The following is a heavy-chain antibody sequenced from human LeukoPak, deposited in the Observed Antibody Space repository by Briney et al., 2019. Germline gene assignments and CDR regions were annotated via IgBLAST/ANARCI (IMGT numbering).Heavy chain of an antibody. J-gene: IGHJ4*02. CDR1: EGIISSYA. CDR2: SVPIFGTA. Sequence: SVKFSCNAAEGIISSYAICWVRQAAEQGLGWRGMSVPIFGTANYAKKFQGRVTISADESTRTAYMERSRLRSEHRAVYYCARDWYYYDSSGFFYPLRYWGQGTLVTVSS. D-gene: IGHD3-22*01. V-gene: IGHV1-69*15. CDR3: ARDWYYYDSSGFFYPLRY.